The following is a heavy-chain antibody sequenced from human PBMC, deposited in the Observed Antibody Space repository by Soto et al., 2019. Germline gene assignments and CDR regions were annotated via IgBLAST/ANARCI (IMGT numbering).Heavy chain of an antibody. V-gene: IGHV4-4*07. CDR3: ARGRRFSDWFDP. D-gene: IGHD3-3*01. J-gene: IGHJ5*02. CDR1: GGAISGYY. Sequence: SETLSLTCTVTGGAISGYYWTWIRQSDGEGLEWIGRIYSSGSTNYNPSLKSRVTISLDTSMNYFSLRLSSVTAADTAVYYCARGRRFSDWFDPWGQGTWVTVSS. CDR2: IYSSGST.